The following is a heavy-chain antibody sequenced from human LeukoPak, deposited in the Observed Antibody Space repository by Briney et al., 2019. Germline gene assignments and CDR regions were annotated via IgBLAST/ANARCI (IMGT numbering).Heavy chain of an antibody. D-gene: IGHD2-2*01. Sequence: ASVKVSCKASGCTFTGYYMHWVRQAPGQGLEWMGWINPNSGGTNYAQKFQGRVTMTRDTSISTAYMELSRLRSDDTAVYYCARGCSSTTCHLLDYWGQGTLVTVSS. CDR2: INPNSGGT. CDR1: GCTFTGYY. J-gene: IGHJ4*02. V-gene: IGHV1-2*02. CDR3: ARGCSSTTCHLLDY.